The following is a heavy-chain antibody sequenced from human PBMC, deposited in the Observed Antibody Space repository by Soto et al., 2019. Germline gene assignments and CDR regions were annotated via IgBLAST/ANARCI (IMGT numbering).Heavy chain of an antibody. Sequence: PSETLSLTCPVSGGSISSSSYYWGWIRQPPGKGLEWIGSIYYSGSTYYNPSLKSRVTISVDTSKNQFSLKLSSVPAADTAGVYGARTTGGGERWCAPGGQETLVAVS. CDR1: GGSISSSSYY. D-gene: IGHD1-26*01. CDR3: ARTTGGGERWCAP. V-gene: IGHV4-39*01. J-gene: IGHJ5*02. CDR2: IYYSGST.